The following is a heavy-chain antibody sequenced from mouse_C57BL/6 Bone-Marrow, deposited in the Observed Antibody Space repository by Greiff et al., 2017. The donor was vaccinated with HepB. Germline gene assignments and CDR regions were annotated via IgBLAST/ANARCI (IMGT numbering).Heavy chain of an antibody. CDR1: GFSLTSYG. J-gene: IGHJ3*01. D-gene: IGHD3-2*02. CDR2: IWSGGST. CDR3: ASPDSSGYGFAY. V-gene: IGHV2-2*01. Sequence: VKLQQSGPGLVQPSQSLSITCTVSGFSLTSYGVHWVRQSPGKGLEWLGVIWSGGSTDYNADFISRLSISKDNSKSQVFFKMNSLQADDTAIYYCASPDSSGYGFAYWGQGTLVTVSA.